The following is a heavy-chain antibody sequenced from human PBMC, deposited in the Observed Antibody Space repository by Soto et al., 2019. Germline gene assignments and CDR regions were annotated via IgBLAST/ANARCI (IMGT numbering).Heavy chain of an antibody. CDR3: ARLQKIYCMDD. V-gene: IGHV1-46*01. Sequence: QVQLVQSGAEVKKPGASVKVSCKASGYTFTSYYMHWVRQAPGQGLEWMGIINPSGGSTSYAQKIQGVVTMTTDTSTRTVYMELSSLRSEDTAVYYCARLQKIYCMDDWGQGTTVTVSS. CDR2: INPSGGST. J-gene: IGHJ6*02. CDR1: GYTFTSYY.